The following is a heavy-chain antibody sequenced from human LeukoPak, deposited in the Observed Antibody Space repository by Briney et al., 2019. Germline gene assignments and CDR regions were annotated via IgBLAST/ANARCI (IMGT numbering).Heavy chain of an antibody. CDR2: NGRST. CDR3: ARDAVDTANAV. J-gene: IGHJ6*02. V-gene: IGHV3-74*01. D-gene: IGHD5-18*01. CDR1: GFTFSSHW. Sequence: GGSLRLSCAASGFTFSSHWVHWVRQAPGKGLVWVSHNGRSTRYADSMKGRFTISRDNAKNTLYLQMNSLRAEDTAVYYCARDAVDTANAVWGQGTTVTVSS.